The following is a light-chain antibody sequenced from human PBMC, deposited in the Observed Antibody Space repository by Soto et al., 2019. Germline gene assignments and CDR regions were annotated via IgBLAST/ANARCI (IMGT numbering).Light chain of an antibody. V-gene: IGKV3D-15*01. Sequence: IVMTQSPATLSVSPGQRATLSCRASQSVSTNLAWYQQKPGQAPRLLIYGASTRATGIPASFSGSGSGTEFTLTIGGLQSDDFAVYYCQQYSNWPPWTFGQGTRVDFK. J-gene: IGKJ1*01. CDR1: QSVSTN. CDR2: GAS. CDR3: QQYSNWPPWT.